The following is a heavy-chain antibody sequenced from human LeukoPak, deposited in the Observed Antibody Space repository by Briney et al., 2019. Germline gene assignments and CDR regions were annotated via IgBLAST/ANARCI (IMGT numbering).Heavy chain of an antibody. CDR1: GFTFSSYA. Sequence: PGGSLRLSCAASGFTFSSYAMSWVRQAPGKGLEWVSAISGSGGSTYYADSVKGRFTISRDNSKNTLYLQMNSLRAEDTAVYYCAKDMGYCSSTSRRGYYYYYYGMDVWGQGTTVTVSS. CDR2: ISGSGGST. D-gene: IGHD2-2*01. J-gene: IGHJ6*02. V-gene: IGHV3-23*01. CDR3: AKDMGYCSSTSRRGYYYYYYGMDV.